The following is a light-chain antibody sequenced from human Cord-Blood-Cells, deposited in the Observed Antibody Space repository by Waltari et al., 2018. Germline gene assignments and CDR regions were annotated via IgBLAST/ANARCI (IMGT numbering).Light chain of an antibody. V-gene: IGKV4-1*01. CDR3: QQYYSTPLT. Sequence: DIVMTQSPDSLAVSLGERATINCKSSQSVLYSSNNKNYLAWYQQKPGQPPKLLMYWAFTPESGVPDRFSGSGSATDFTLTISSLQAEDVAVYYCQQYYSTPLTFGGGTKVEIK. CDR2: WAF. CDR1: QSVLYSSNNKNY. J-gene: IGKJ4*01.